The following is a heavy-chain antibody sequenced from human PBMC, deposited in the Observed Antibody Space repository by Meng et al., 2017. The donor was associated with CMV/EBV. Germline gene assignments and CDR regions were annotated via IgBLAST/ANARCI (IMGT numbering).Heavy chain of an antibody. CDR1: GFTFSSSG. Sequence: GESLKISCAASGFTFSSSGMHWVRPAPGKGLEWVAFIRYDGSNKYYADSVKGRFTISRDNSKNTLYLQMNRLRAEDTAVYYCAKDELHVAQNYDFWSGYSTGAVDIWGQGTMVTVSS. D-gene: IGHD3-3*01. CDR2: IRYDGSNK. V-gene: IGHV3-30*02. CDR3: AKDELHVAQNYDFWSGYSTGAVDI. J-gene: IGHJ3*02.